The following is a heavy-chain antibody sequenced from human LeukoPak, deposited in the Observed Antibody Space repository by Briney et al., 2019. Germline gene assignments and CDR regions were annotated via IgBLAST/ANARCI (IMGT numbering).Heavy chain of an antibody. V-gene: IGHV5-51*01. CDR2: IYPGDSDT. D-gene: IGHD6-6*01. CDR3: ARAEGQLVSNWFDP. Sequence: AGESLKISCKISGYKLTNNWIGWVRQMPGKGLEWMGIIYPGDSDTRYSPSFQGQVTISADKSISTAYLQWSSLKASDTAMYYCARAEGQLVSNWFDPWGQGTLVTVSS. J-gene: IGHJ5*02. CDR1: GYKLTNNW.